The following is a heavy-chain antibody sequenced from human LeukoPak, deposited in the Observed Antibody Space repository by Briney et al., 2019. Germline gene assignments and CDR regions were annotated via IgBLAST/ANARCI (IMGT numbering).Heavy chain of an antibody. CDR1: GGSFSGYH. D-gene: IGHD2-21*02. V-gene: IGHV4-34*01. CDR3: VRDRCGGDCYPNWFDP. Sequence: SETLSLTCAVYGGSFSGYHWTWIRQSPGKGLEWIGDVNYSGSTNYNPSLKSRVTISVDTSKNQFSLGLTSMTAADTAVYYCVRDRCGGDCYPNWFDPWGQETLVTVSS. CDR2: VNYSGST. J-gene: IGHJ5*02.